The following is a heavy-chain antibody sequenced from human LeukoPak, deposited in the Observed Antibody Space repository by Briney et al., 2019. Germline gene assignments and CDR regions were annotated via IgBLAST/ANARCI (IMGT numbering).Heavy chain of an antibody. D-gene: IGHD5-18*01. CDR1: GGSISSYY. V-gene: IGHV4-59*08. Sequence: SETLSLTCTVSGGSISSYYWSWIRQPPGKGLEWIGYIYYSGSTNYNPSLKSRVTISVDTSKNQFSLKLSSVTAADTAVYYCASSEYSYGLGTFDYWGQGTLVTVSS. CDR3: ASSEYSYGLGTFDY. CDR2: IYYSGST. J-gene: IGHJ4*02.